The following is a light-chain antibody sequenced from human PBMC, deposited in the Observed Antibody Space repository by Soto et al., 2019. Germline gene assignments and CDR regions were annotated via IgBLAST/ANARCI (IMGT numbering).Light chain of an antibody. J-gene: IGLJ2*01. CDR3: QTYEV. CDR2: LNSDGSH. V-gene: IGLV4-69*01. CDR1: SGHSSYA. Sequence: QSVLTQSPSPSASLGASVKLTCPLSSGHSSYAIAWHQQQPEKGPRYLMKLNSDGSHSKGDGIPDRFSGSSSGAERYLTISSLQSEDEADYYCQTYEVFGGGTKVTVL.